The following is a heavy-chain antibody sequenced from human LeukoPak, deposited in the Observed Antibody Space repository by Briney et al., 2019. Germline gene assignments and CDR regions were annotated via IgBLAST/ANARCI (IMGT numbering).Heavy chain of an antibody. Sequence: GASVKVSCKASGYTFTSYYMHWVRQAPGQGLEWMGIINPSGGSTSYAQKFQGRVTMTRDTPTSTVYMELSSLRSEDTAVYYCARDYGDYVGYYYFDYWGQGTLVTVSS. CDR3: ARDYGDYVGYYYFDY. D-gene: IGHD4-17*01. V-gene: IGHV1-46*01. CDR1: GYTFTSYY. CDR2: INPSGGST. J-gene: IGHJ4*02.